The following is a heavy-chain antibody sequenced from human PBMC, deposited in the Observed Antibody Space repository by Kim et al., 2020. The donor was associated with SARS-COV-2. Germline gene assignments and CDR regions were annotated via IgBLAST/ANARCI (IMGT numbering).Heavy chain of an antibody. Sequence: SETLSLTCAVSGGSISSSNWWSWVRQPPGKGLEWIGEIYHSGSTNYNPSLKSRVTISVDKSKNQFSLKLSSVTAADTAVYYCASSWWVYSSSTSIWFDPWGQGTLVTVSS. CDR1: GGSISSSNW. CDR3: ASSWWVYSSSTSIWFDP. J-gene: IGHJ5*02. D-gene: IGHD6-6*01. CDR2: IYHSGST. V-gene: IGHV4-4*02.